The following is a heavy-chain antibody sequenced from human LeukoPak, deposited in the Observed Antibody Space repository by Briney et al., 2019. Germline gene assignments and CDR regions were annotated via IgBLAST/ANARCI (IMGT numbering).Heavy chain of an antibody. J-gene: IGHJ4*02. V-gene: IGHV3-23*01. CDR3: AKARGFLGRLADY. CDR2: ISGAGSGT. Sequence: GGSLRLSCAASGFTFSNYAMSWVRQPPGTGLELVSGISGAGSGTYYADSVKGRFTISRDNSKSTLYLQMNSLGAEDTAVYYCAKARGFLGRLADYWGQGTLVTVSS. CDR1: GFTFSNYA. D-gene: IGHD3-3*01.